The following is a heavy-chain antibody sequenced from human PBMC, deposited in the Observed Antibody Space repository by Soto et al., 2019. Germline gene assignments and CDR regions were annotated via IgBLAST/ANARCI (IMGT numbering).Heavy chain of an antibody. CDR1: GGFISSSGFY. J-gene: IGHJ4*02. CDR3: ARPKYNAYDLGY. Sequence: SETLSLTCFVSGGFISSSGFYWGWIRQTPERGLEWIGSIFYRGKTYYNPSLKSRVTISVDTSKNQFSLKVRSVTAADTGIYYCARPKYNAYDLGYWGQGTLVTVSS. CDR2: IFYRGKT. D-gene: IGHD5-12*01. V-gene: IGHV4-39*01.